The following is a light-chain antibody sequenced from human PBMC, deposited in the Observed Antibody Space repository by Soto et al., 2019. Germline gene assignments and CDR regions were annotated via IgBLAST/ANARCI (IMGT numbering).Light chain of an antibody. V-gene: IGKV3-11*01. CDR2: DAS. CDR3: QQFGSSPWT. J-gene: IGKJ1*01. Sequence: EIVLTQSPATLSLSPGERATLSCRASQSISNYLAWYQHKPGQAPRLLIYDASNRATATPPRFSGSGYGTDFTLTISRLEPEDFAVYYCQQFGSSPWTFGQGTKVDIK. CDR1: QSISNY.